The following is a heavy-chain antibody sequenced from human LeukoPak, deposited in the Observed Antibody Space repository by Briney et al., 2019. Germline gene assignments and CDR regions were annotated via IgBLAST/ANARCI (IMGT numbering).Heavy chain of an antibody. D-gene: IGHD3-9*01. J-gene: IGHJ3*02. CDR1: GGSISSYY. Sequence: SETLSLTCTVSGGSISSYYWSWIRQPAGKGLEWIGRIYTSGSTNYNPSLKSRVTISVDTSKNQFSLKLSSVTAADTAVYYCASVYDILTGNAFDIWGQGTMVTVSS. CDR2: IYTSGST. CDR3: ASVYDILTGNAFDI. V-gene: IGHV4-4*07.